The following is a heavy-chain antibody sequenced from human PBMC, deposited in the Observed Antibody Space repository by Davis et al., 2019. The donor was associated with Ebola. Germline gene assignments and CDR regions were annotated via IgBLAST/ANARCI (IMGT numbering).Heavy chain of an antibody. CDR1: GFTFSSYD. D-gene: IGHD6-6*01. J-gene: IGHJ6*03. CDR3: AKDKRVAARGVGNYYMDV. CDR2: IRYDGSNK. V-gene: IGHV3-30*02. Sequence: PGGSLRLSCAASGFTFSSYDMHWVRQAPGKGLEWVAFIRYDGSNKYYADSVKGRFTISRDNSKNTLYLQMNSLRAEDTAVYYCAKDKRVAARGVGNYYMDVWGKGTTVTVSS.